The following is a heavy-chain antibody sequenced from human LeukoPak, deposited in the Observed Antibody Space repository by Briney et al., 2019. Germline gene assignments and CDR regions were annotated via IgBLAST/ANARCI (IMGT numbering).Heavy chain of an antibody. CDR1: GGSISSKSYY. CDR2: IYASGST. Sequence: ASETLSLTCTVSGGSISSKSYYWSWIRQPAGKGLEWIGRIYASGSTDYNPSLKSRVTMSVDTSKNQFSLKLSSVTAADTAGYYCARHYGDDSSGYSYYYYYMDVWGKGTTVTISS. J-gene: IGHJ6*03. D-gene: IGHD3-22*01. V-gene: IGHV4-61*02. CDR3: ARHYGDDSSGYSYYYYYMDV.